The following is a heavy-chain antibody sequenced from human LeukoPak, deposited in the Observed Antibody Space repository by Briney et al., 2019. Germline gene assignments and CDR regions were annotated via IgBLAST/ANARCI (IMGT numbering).Heavy chain of an antibody. CDR1: GFTFSSYE. J-gene: IGHJ4*02. D-gene: IGHD2/OR15-2a*01. CDR2: ISSSGSTI. CDR3: ARDRTTTGLLLAGLIDY. Sequence: GGSLRLSCAASGFTFSSYEMNWVRQAPGKGLERVSYISSSGSTIYYADSVKGRFTISRDNAKNSLYLQMNSLRAEDTAVYYCARDRTTTGLLLAGLIDYWGQGTLVTVSS. V-gene: IGHV3-48*03.